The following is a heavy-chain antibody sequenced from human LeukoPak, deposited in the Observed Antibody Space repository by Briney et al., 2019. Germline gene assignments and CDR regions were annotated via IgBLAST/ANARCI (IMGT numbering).Heavy chain of an antibody. CDR3: ARHYYYGSGSLETFDP. CDR2: IYYSGST. Sequence: SETLSLTSTISGGSISSSSYYWGWIRQPPGKGLEWIGSIYYSGSTYYNPSLKSRVTISVDTSKNQFSLKLSSVTAADTAVYYCARHYYYGSGSLETFDPWGQGTLVTVSS. D-gene: IGHD3-10*01. V-gene: IGHV4-39*01. J-gene: IGHJ5*02. CDR1: GGSISSSSYY.